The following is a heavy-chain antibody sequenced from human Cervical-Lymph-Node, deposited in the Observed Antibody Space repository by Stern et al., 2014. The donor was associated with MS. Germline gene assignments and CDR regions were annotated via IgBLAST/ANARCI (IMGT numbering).Heavy chain of an antibody. J-gene: IGHJ4*02. CDR2: IQEDGSEK. CDR1: GLTFNAYW. CDR3: GTGSHYDY. V-gene: IGHV3-7*01. Sequence: MQLVQSGGGLVQPGGSLRLSCAASGLTFNAYWMTWVRQAPGKGLEWVANIQEDGSEKYYVDSVKGRFTISRDNAKDSLYLQMSSLRAEDTAVYYCGTGSHYDYWGQGPLVTVSS. D-gene: IGHD7-27*01.